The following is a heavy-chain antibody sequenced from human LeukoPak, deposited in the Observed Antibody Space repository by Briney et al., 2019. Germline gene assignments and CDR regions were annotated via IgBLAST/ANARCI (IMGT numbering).Heavy chain of an antibody. CDR2: INTNTGNP. Sequence: GASVKVSCKASGYTFTSYAMNWVRQAPGQGLEWMGWINTNTGNPTYAQGSTGRFVFSLDTSVSTAYLQISSLKAEDTAVYYCARPYGSGSYYVFDPWGQGTLVTVSS. J-gene: IGHJ5*02. CDR1: GYTFTSYA. D-gene: IGHD3-10*01. V-gene: IGHV7-4-1*02. CDR3: ARPYGSGSYYVFDP.